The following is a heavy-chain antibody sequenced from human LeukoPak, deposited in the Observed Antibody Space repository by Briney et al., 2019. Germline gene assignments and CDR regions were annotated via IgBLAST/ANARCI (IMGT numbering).Heavy chain of an antibody. CDR1: GGSISSGGYY. CDR2: IYYNGST. Sequence: SETLSLTCTGYGGSISSGGYYWSWIRQPPGKGLEWIGYIYYNGSTYYNPSLKSRVTISVDTSKNQFSLKLSSVTAADTAVYYCARTSLGGAWFDPWGQGTLVTVSS. J-gene: IGHJ5*02. D-gene: IGHD3-10*01. V-gene: IGHV4-30-4*08. CDR3: ARTSLGGAWFDP.